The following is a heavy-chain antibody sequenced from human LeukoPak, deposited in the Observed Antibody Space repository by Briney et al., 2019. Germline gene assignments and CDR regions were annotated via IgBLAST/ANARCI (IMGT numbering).Heavy chain of an antibody. CDR3: ASKFDY. J-gene: IGHJ4*02. V-gene: IGHV3-53*01. CDR1: GFTFSSSG. Sequence: PGRSLRLSCAASGFTFSSSGMHWVRQAPGKGLEWVSVIYSGGSTYYADSVKGRFTISRDNSKNTLYLQMNSLRAEDTAVYYCASKFDYWGQGTMVTVSS. CDR2: IYSGGST.